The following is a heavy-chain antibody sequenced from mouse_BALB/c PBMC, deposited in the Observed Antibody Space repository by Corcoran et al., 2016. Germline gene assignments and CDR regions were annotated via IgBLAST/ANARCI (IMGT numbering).Heavy chain of an antibody. Sequence: QVQLQQSGAELMKPGASVKISCKATGYTFSSYWIEWIKQRPGHGLEWIGEILPGSGSTNYNEKFKGKATFTADTSSNTAYMQLSSLTSEDSAVYDCARSDTTARFAYWGQGTLVTVSA. D-gene: IGHD1-2*01. CDR2: ILPGSGST. CDR1: GYTFSSYW. J-gene: IGHJ3*01. V-gene: IGHV1-9*01. CDR3: ARSDTTARFAY.